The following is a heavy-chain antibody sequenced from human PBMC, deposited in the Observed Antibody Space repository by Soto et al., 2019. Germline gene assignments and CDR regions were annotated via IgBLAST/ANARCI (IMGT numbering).Heavy chain of an antibody. CDR3: ARGRIVVVPAAPYGMDV. J-gene: IGHJ6*02. CDR2: INHSGST. Sequence: QVQLQQWGAGLLKPSETLSLTCAVYGGSFSGYYWSWIRQPQGKGLEWIGEINHSGSTNYNPSLKSRVTISVDTSKNQFSLKLSSVTAADTAVYYCARGRIVVVPAAPYGMDVWGQGTTVTVSS. D-gene: IGHD2-2*01. CDR1: GGSFSGYY. V-gene: IGHV4-34*01.